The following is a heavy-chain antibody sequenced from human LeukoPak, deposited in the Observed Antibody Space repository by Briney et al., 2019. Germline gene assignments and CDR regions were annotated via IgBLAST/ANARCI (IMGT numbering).Heavy chain of an antibody. CDR2: IYYSGST. CDR3: ARGCHYRKAEIVVVVAPRCRGEAPFDY. Sequence: PSETLSLTCTVSGGSISSYYWSWIRQPPGKGLEWIGYIYYSGSTNYNPSLKSRVTISVDTSKNQFSLKLSSVTAADTAVYYCARGCHYRKAEIVVVVAPRCRGEAPFDYWGQGTLVTVSS. J-gene: IGHJ4*02. CDR1: GGSISSYY. D-gene: IGHD2-15*01. V-gene: IGHV4-59*12.